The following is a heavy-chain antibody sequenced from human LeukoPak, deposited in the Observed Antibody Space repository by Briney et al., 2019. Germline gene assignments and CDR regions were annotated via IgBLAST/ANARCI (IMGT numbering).Heavy chain of an antibody. Sequence: PSETLSLTCTGTGGSISSYYWSWIRQPPGKELEWIGYIYYSGSTNYNPSLKSRVTISVDTSKNQFSLKLSSVTAADTAVYYCAGASYDSSGVHWGQGTLVTVSS. D-gene: IGHD3-22*01. V-gene: IGHV4-59*01. CDR3: AGASYDSSGVH. CDR1: GGSISSYY. J-gene: IGHJ4*02. CDR2: IYYSGST.